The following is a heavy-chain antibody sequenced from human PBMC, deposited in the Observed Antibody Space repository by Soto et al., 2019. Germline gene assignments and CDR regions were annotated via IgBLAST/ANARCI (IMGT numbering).Heavy chain of an antibody. Sequence: GGSLRLSCAASGFTFSSYAMHWVRQAPGKGLEWVAVISYDGSNKYYADSVKGRFTISRDNSKNTLYLQMNSLRAEDTAVYYCARDGEYSSTYYYYYGMDVWGQGTTVTVSS. CDR1: GFTFSSYA. J-gene: IGHJ6*02. CDR3: ARDGEYSSTYYYYYGMDV. D-gene: IGHD6-6*01. V-gene: IGHV3-30-3*01. CDR2: ISYDGSNK.